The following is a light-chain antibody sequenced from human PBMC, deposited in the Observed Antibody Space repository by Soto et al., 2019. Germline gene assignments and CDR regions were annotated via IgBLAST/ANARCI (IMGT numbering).Light chain of an antibody. Sequence: ELLMTQSPATLRGAPGERATRSCRARQSVSSNLAWYQQKPGQAPRLLIYGASTRATGIPARFSGSGSGTEFTLTISSLQSEDFAVYYCQQYNNWPPYTFGQGTKVDIK. J-gene: IGKJ1*01. CDR1: QSVSSN. V-gene: IGKV3-15*01. CDR2: GAS. CDR3: QQYNNWPPYT.